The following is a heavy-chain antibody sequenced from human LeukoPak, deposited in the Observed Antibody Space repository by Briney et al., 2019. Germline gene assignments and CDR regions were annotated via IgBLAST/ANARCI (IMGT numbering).Heavy chain of an antibody. CDR3: AILPGYSSGWYEVNY. CDR2: ISGSGGST. CDR1: GFTFSSYA. D-gene: IGHD6-13*01. J-gene: IGHJ4*02. Sequence: GGSLRLSCAASGFTFSSYAMSWVRQAPGKGLEWVSGISGSGGSTYYADSVKGRSTISRDNSGNTLYLQMNSPRAEDTAVYYCAILPGYSSGWYEVNYWGQGTLVTVSS. V-gene: IGHV3-23*01.